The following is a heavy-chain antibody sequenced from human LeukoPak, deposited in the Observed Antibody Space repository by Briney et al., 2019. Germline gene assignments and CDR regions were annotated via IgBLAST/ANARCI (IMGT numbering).Heavy chain of an antibody. V-gene: IGHV3-33*01. D-gene: IGHD1-7*01. CDR1: GFTFSSYG. CDR3: ARSPDNWNYDY. CDR2: IWYDGSNK. J-gene: IGHJ4*02. Sequence: GRSLRLSCAASGFTFSSYGMHWVRQAPGKGLEWVAVIWYDGSNKYYADSVKGRFTIPRDNSKNTLYLQMNSLRAEDTAVYYCARSPDNWNYDYWGQGTLVTVSS.